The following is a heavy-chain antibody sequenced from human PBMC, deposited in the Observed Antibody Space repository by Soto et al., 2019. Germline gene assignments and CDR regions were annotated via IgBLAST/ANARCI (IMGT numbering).Heavy chain of an antibody. J-gene: IGHJ6*02. CDR2: INPNSGGT. CDR3: ARGGHSSGYYYYYGMDV. Sequence: GASVKVSCKASGYTFTGYYMHWVRQAPGQGLEWMGWINPNSGGTNYAQKFQGRVTMTRDTSISTAYMELSRLRSDDTAVYYCARGGHSSGYYYYYGMDVWGQGTTVTVYS. CDR1: GYTFTGYY. D-gene: IGHD6-19*01. V-gene: IGHV1-2*02.